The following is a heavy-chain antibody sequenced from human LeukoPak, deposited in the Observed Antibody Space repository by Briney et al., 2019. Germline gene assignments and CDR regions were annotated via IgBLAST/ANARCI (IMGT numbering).Heavy chain of an antibody. D-gene: IGHD6-13*01. V-gene: IGHV3-23*01. CDR1: GFTFSSYA. CDR3: AKGGGIAAVTMYYLDY. Sequence: GGPLRLSCAASGFTFSSYAMSWVRQAPGKGLEWVSVINGSGGNTNHADSVKGRFTISRDNSENTLYLQMNSLRAEDTAVYYCAKGGGIAAVTMYYLDYWGQGTLVTVSP. J-gene: IGHJ4*02. CDR2: INGSGGNT.